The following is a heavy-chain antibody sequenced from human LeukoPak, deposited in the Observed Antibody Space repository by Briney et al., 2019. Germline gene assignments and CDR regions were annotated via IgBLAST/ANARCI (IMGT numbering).Heavy chain of an antibody. CDR2: INPSGGST. D-gene: IGHD3-22*01. CDR3: ARGPYLSYYYDSSGSPGAFDI. J-gene: IGHJ3*02. CDR1: GYTFTSYY. Sequence: ASVKVSCKASGYTFTSYYMHWVRQAPGQGLEWMGIINPSGGSTSYAQKFQGRVTMTRDTSTSTVYMELCSLRSEDTAVYYCARGPYLSYYYDSSGSPGAFDIWGQGTMVTVSS. V-gene: IGHV1-46*03.